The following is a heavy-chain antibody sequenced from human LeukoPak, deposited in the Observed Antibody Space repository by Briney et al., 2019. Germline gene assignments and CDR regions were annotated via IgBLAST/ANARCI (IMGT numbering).Heavy chain of an antibody. J-gene: IGHJ3*02. CDR3: AKDRFASSGYYYDAFDI. CDR2: ISGSGGST. V-gene: IGHV3-23*01. Sequence: GGSLRLSCAASGFTVSSNYMSWVRQAPGKGLEWVSAISGSGGSTYYADSVKGRFTISRDNSKNTLYLQMNSLRAEDTAVYYCAKDRFASSGYYYDAFDIWGQGTMVTVSS. CDR1: GFTVSSNY. D-gene: IGHD3-22*01.